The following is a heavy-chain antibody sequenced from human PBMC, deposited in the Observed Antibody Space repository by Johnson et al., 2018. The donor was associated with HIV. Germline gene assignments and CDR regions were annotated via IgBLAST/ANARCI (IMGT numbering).Heavy chain of an antibody. D-gene: IGHD1-26*01. CDR3: ARDRMRGATKDAFDI. Sequence: QMQLVESGGGVVQPGRSLRLSCVASRFTFSSYGMHWVRQAPGKGLEWVAVISYDGSNKYYADSVKGRFTISRDNAKNTLYLQMDSLGAEDTAVYYCARDRMRGATKDAFDIWGQGTIVTVSS. J-gene: IGHJ3*02. V-gene: IGHV3-30*03. CDR1: RFTFSSYG. CDR2: ISYDGSNK.